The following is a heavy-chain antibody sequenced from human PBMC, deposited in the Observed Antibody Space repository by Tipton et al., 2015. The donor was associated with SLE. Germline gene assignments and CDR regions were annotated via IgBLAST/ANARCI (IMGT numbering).Heavy chain of an antibody. V-gene: IGHV3-23*01. Sequence: SLRLSCAASGFTFNMHWMHWVRQTPGKGLVWVSGISGSGDSTYSGDSVKGRFTISRDNSKKTLYLQMNSLRVEDTAIYYCAKAQGVIVPNDAFDFGGQGTMVTVSS. CDR3: AKAQGVIVPNDAFDF. CDR2: ISGSGDST. D-gene: IGHD2/OR15-2a*01. J-gene: IGHJ3*01. CDR1: GFTFNMHW.